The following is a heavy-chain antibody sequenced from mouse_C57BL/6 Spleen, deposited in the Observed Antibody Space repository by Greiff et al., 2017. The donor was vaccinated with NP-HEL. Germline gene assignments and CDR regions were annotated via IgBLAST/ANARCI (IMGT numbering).Heavy chain of an antibody. V-gene: IGHV1-55*01. CDR1: GYTFTSYW. CDR2: IYPGSGST. D-gene: IGHD1-1*02. Sequence: VQLQQSGAELVKPGASVKMSCKASGYTFTSYWITWVQQRPGQGLEWIGNIYPGSGSTYYNEKVKSRATLTVDTSSSTAYMQISSLKSEDSAVYYCARYGSGKGRAMDYWGQGTSVTVSS. J-gene: IGHJ4*01. CDR3: ARYGSGKGRAMDY.